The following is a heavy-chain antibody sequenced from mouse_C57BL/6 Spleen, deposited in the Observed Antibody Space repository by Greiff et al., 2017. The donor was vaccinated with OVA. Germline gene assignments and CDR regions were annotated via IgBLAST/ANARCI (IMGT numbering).Heavy chain of an antibody. CDR2: ISYDGSN. CDR3: ARDNGYWAMDY. CDR1: GYSITSGYY. Sequence: EVQLLESGPGLVKPSQSLSLTCSVTGYSITSGYYWNWIRQFPGNKLEWMGYISYDGSNNYNPSLKNRISITRDTSKNQFFLKLNSVTTEDTATYYCARDNGYWAMDYWGQGTSVTVSS. V-gene: IGHV3-6*01. J-gene: IGHJ4*01.